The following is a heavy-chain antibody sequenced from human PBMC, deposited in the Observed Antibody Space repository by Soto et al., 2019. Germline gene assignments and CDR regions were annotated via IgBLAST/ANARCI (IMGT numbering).Heavy chain of an antibody. V-gene: IGHV1-24*01. J-gene: IGHJ4*02. CDR1: GYTLTELS. D-gene: IGHD3-3*01. Sequence: QVQLVQSGAEVKKPGASVKVSCKVSGYTLTELSMHWVRQAPGKGLERMGGFDPEDGETIYAQKFQGRVTMTEDTATHPAYMEPSRLRPEDTAVYCCATFWSGYPYFDYWGQGTLFTVSS. CDR2: FDPEDGET. CDR3: ATFWSGYPYFDY.